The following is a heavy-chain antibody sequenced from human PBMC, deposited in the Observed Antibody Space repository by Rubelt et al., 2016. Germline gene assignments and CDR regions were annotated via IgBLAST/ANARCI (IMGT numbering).Heavy chain of an antibody. D-gene: IGHD1-26*01. CDR1: GGSFSGYY. V-gene: IGHV4-34*01. Sequence: QVQLQQWGAGLLKPSETLSLTCAVYGGSFSGYYWSWIRQPPGKGLEWIGEINHSGSTNYNPSLKGRVTISVDTSKNQFALKLSSVTAADTAVYYCARGGPSGSYQYWGQGTLVTVSS. CDR3: ARGGPSGSYQY. J-gene: IGHJ4*02. CDR2: INHSGST.